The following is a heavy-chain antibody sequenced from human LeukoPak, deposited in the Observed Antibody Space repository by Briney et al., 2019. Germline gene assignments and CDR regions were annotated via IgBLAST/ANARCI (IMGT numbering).Heavy chain of an antibody. CDR3: ARGSPDHYSSGSSGHYFDY. CDR2: LNPSGGST. J-gene: IGHJ4*02. CDR1: GYTFTSNY. V-gene: IGHV1-46*01. D-gene: IGHD6-19*01. Sequence: ASVKVSCKASGYTFTSNYIHWVRQAPGQGLEWMGILNPSGGSTSYAQKFQGRVTMTRDTSTSTVYMELSSLRSEDTAVYYCARGSPDHYSSGSSGHYFDYWGQGTLVTVSS.